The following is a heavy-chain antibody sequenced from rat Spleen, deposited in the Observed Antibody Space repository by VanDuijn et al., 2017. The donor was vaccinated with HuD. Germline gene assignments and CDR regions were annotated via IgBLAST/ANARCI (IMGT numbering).Heavy chain of an antibody. CDR3: ARAGYLRDWYFDF. CDR2: ISSNGNNI. CDR1: GFTFSDYG. V-gene: IGHV5-29*01. Sequence: EVQLVESGGGLVQPGRSLKLSCAASGFTFSDYGMAWVRQAPTMGLEWVATISSNGNNIYYRDPVKGRFTISRDYASSTLYLQMDNLRSEDAATYYCARAGYLRDWYFDFWGPGTVVTVSS. J-gene: IGHJ1*01. D-gene: IGHD2-2*01.